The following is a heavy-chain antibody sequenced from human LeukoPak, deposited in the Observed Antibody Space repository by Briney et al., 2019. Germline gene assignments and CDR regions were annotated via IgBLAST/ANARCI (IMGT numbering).Heavy chain of an antibody. J-gene: IGHJ5*02. CDR1: GGSISSGGYY. V-gene: IGHV4-31*03. Sequence: SETLSLTCTVSGGSISSGGYYWSWIRQHPGKGLEWIGYIYYSGSTYYNPSLKSRVTISVDTSKNQFSLKLSSVTAADTAVYYCAKDRGVHYYGSERGLYNWFDPWGQGTLVTVSS. CDR2: IYYSGST. D-gene: IGHD3-10*01. CDR3: AKDRGVHYYGSERGLYNWFDP.